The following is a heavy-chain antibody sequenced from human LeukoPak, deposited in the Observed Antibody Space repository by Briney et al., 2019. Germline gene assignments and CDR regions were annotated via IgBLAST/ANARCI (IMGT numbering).Heavy chain of an antibody. J-gene: IGHJ4*02. CDR1: GFTFSSYE. D-gene: IGHD3-10*01. V-gene: IGHV3-48*03. CDR2: ISSSGSTI. CDR3: ARGITELDY. Sequence: GGSLRLSCAASGFTFSSYEMNWVRQAPGKGLEWVSYISSSGSTIYYADSVKGRFTISRDNAKNSLYLQMNSLRAEDTAVYFCARGITELDYWGQGTLVTVSS.